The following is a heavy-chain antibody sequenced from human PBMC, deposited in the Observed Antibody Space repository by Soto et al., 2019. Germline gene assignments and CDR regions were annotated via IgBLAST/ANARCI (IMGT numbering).Heavy chain of an antibody. Sequence: GGSLRLSCAASGFTFSSYAMHWVRQAPGKGLEWVAVISYDGSNKYYADSVKGRFTISRDNSKNTLYLQMNSLRAEDTAVYYCARLDCSGGSCYPLYYYYGMDVWGQGTTVTVSS. CDR3: ARLDCSGGSCYPLYYYYGMDV. D-gene: IGHD2-15*01. CDR2: ISYDGSNK. CDR1: GFTFSSYA. V-gene: IGHV3-30-3*01. J-gene: IGHJ6*02.